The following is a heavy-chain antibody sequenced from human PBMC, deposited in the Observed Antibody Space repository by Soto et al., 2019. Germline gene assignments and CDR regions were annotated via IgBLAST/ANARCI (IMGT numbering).Heavy chain of an antibody. CDR2: IYYSGST. CDR3: ARDKLRLGYCSGGSCYSDYYYYGMDV. CDR1: GGSISSYY. J-gene: IGHJ6*02. Sequence: SETLSLTCTVSGGSISSYYWSWIRQPPGKGLEWIGYIYYSGSTNYNPSLKSRVTISVDTSKNQFSLKLSSVTAADTAVYYCARDKLRLGYCSGGSCYSDYYYYGMDVWGQGTTVTVS. D-gene: IGHD2-15*01. V-gene: IGHV4-59*01.